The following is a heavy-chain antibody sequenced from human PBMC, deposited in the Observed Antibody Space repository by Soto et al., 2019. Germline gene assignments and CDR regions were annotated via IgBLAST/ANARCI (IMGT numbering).Heavy chain of an antibody. D-gene: IGHD1-26*01. V-gene: IGHV4-59*08. J-gene: IGHJ6*02. CDR3: ARQSGGYYYYGMDV. Sequence: QVQLQESGPGLVKPSETLSLTCTVSGGSISDYYWSWIRQPPGKGLEWIGYIYYSGTTNYSPSLKSRVTISVDTSKNQFSLKLSSVTAADSAIYYCARQSGGYYYYGMDVWGQGITVTVSS. CDR2: IYYSGTT. CDR1: GGSISDYY.